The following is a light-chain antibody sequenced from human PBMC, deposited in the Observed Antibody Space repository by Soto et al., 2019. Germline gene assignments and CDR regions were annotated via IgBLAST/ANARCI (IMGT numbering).Light chain of an antibody. CDR2: EDN. Sequence: QSVLTQPASVSGSPGQSITISCTGTTSDLGSYNLVSWYQQHPGKAPKLMIYEDNKRPSGVSNRFSGSKSGNTAALTISSRQAEDEADYYCCSYADSRTYVFGTGTKLTVL. CDR1: TSDLGSYNL. V-gene: IGLV2-23*01. J-gene: IGLJ3*02. CDR3: CSYADSRTYV.